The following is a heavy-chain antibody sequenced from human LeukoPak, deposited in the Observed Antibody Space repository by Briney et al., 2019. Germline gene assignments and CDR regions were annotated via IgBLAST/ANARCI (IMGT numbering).Heavy chain of an antibody. Sequence: ASVKVSCKASGYTFTGYYMHWVRQAPGQGLGWMGWINPNSGGTNYAQKFQGRVTMTRDTSISTAYMELSRLRSDDTAVYYCASFMYDSSVNWFDPWGQGTLVTVSS. CDR1: GYTFTGYY. CDR2: INPNSGGT. CDR3: ASFMYDSSVNWFDP. D-gene: IGHD3-22*01. V-gene: IGHV1-2*02. J-gene: IGHJ5*02.